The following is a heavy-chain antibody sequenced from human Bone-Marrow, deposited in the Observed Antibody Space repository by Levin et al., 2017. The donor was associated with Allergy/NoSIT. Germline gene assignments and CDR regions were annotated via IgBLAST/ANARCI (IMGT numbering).Heavy chain of an antibody. CDR1: GFTFSTYN. Sequence: AGGSLRLSCAASGFTFSTYNMNWVRQAPGKGLEWVSSISSSSGYIYYADSVKGRFTISRDNAKNSLYLQMNSLRAEDTAVYYCASEEKSGTYGGDYWGQGTLVTVSS. V-gene: IGHV3-21*01. D-gene: IGHD1-26*01. J-gene: IGHJ4*02. CDR2: ISSSSGYI. CDR3: ASEEKSGTYGGDY.